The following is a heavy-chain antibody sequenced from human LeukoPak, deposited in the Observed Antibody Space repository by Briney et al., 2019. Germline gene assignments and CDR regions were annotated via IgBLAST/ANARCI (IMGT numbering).Heavy chain of an antibody. CDR3: ARTLSGYDEENYYYYYYMDV. CDR2: IYTSGST. V-gene: IGHV4-4*07. D-gene: IGHD5-12*01. CDR1: GGSISSYY. J-gene: IGHJ6*03. Sequence: SETLSLTCTVSGGSISSYYWSWIRQPPGKGLEWIGRIYTSGSTNYNPSLKSRVTMSVDTSKNQFSLKLSSVTAADTAVYYCARTLSGYDEENYYYYYYMDVWGKGTTVTISS.